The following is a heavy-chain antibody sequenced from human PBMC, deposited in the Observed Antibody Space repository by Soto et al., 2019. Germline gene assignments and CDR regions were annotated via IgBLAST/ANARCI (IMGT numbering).Heavy chain of an antibody. D-gene: IGHD3-10*01. CDR2: ISYDGSNK. CDR3: AKDRSLYGSGSYRYYYGMDV. CDR1: GFTFSSYG. V-gene: IGHV3-30*18. Sequence: GGSLRLSCAASGFTFSSYGMHWVRQAPGKGLEWVAVISYDGSNKYYADSVKGRFTISRDNSKNTLYLQMNSLRAEDTAVYYCAKDRSLYGSGSYRYYYGMDVWGQGTTVTVSS. J-gene: IGHJ6*02.